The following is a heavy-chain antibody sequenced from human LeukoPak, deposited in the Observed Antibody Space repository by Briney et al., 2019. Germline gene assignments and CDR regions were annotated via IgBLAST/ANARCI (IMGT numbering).Heavy chain of an antibody. V-gene: IGHV3-7*01. Sequence: GGSLRLSCAASGFTFSSYWMSWVRQAPGKGLEWVANIKQDGSEKYYVDSVKGRFTISRDNAKNSLYLQMNSLRAEDTAVYYCAREGVSGGSYYFDYRGQGNLVTVSS. CDR2: IKQDGSEK. D-gene: IGHD2-15*01. CDR3: AREGVSGGSYYFDY. CDR1: GFTFSSYW. J-gene: IGHJ4*02.